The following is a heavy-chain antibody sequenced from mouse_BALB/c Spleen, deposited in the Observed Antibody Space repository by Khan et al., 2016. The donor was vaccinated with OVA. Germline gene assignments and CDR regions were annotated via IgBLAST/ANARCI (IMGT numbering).Heavy chain of an antibody. CDR2: INPHIGET. Sequence: EVQLQQSGPELVKPGASVKISCKASGYSFTGYFMNWVMQSHGKSLEWIGRINPHIGETFYNQKFKGKATLTVDESSSTAHTELRSLASEDSAVYYCARIYRSDFDYWGQGTTLTVSS. V-gene: IGHV1-20*02. D-gene: IGHD1-1*01. CDR3: ARIYRSDFDY. CDR1: GYSFTGYF. J-gene: IGHJ2*01.